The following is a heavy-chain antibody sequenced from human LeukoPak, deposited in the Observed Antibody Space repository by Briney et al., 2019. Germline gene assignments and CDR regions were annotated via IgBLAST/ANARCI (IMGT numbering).Heavy chain of an antibody. CDR3: VRQIGAGAFDL. V-gene: IGHV4-34*01. J-gene: IGHJ2*01. D-gene: IGHD6-19*01. CDR1: EGSLSGYF. CDR2: ISIAGEI. Sequence: SETLSLTCAVYEGSLSGYFWSWIRQPPGKGLEWIGEISIAGEINYNPSLRSRATISMDTTKNQFSLRLTSVIAADTALYYCVRQIGAGAFDLWGRDRVVTVSS.